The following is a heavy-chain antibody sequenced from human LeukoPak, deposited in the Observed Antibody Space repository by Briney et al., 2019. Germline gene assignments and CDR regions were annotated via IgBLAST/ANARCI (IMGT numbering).Heavy chain of an antibody. CDR2: IYYGGST. Sequence: SETLSLTCTVSGGSISSYYWSWIRQPPGKGLEWIGYIYYGGSTNYNPSLKSRVTISVDTSKNQFSLKLSSVTAADTAVYYCARAHDYGDYSPFDYWGQGTLVTVSS. CDR3: ARAHDYGDYSPFDY. D-gene: IGHD4-17*01. J-gene: IGHJ4*02. CDR1: GGSISSYY. V-gene: IGHV4-59*01.